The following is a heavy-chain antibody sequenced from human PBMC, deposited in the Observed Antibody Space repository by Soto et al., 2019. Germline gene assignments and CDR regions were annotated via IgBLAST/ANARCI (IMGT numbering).Heavy chain of an antibody. J-gene: IGHJ5*02. Sequence: PSETLSLTCSVSGDYIHVGGYYWTWIRQRPGKGLEWMGYIYYTVKTYYNPSLESRLTMSVDRSKNQFSLRLTSVTAADTAVYFCGRDLTSNANCIDPWGQGTLVTVSS. V-gene: IGHV4-30-4*01. CDR2: IYYTVKT. D-gene: IGHD2-2*01. CDR1: GDYIHVGGYY. CDR3: GRDLTSNANCIDP.